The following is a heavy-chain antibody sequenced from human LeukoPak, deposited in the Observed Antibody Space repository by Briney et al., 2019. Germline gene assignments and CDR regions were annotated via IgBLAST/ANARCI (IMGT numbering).Heavy chain of an antibody. D-gene: IGHD3-3*01. CDR1: GYTFTSYY. V-gene: IGHV1-24*01. CDR2: FDPEDGET. Sequence: ASVKVSCKASGYTFTSYYMHWVRQAPGQGLEWMGGFDPEDGETIYAQKFQGRVTMTEDTSTDTAYMELSSLRSEDTAVYYCALFYDFWSGYYSFGYWGQGTLVTVSS. J-gene: IGHJ4*02. CDR3: ALFYDFWSGYYSFGY.